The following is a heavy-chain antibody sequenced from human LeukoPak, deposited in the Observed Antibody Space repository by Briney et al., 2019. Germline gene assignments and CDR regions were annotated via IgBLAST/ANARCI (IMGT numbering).Heavy chain of an antibody. CDR2: INTNTGNP. D-gene: IGHD4-17*01. CDR3: ARSNNDGDYLGVGFDY. J-gene: IGHJ4*02. Sequence: ASVTVSCTASGYTFSSYAMNWVRQAPGQGLEWMGWINTNTGNPTYAQGFTGRFVFSLDTSVSTAYLQISSLQAEDTAVYYCARSNNDGDYLGVGFDYWGQGTLVTVSS. CDR1: GYTFSSYA. V-gene: IGHV7-4-1*02.